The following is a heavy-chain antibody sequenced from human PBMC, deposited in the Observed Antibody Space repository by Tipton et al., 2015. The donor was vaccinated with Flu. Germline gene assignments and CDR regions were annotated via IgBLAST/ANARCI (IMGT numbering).Heavy chain of an antibody. CDR3: AKDGWDTSGWYPFDY. CDR2: IRHDESDK. CDR1: GFAFSGYG. J-gene: IGHJ4*02. D-gene: IGHD6-19*01. V-gene: IGHV3-30*02. Sequence: SGFAFSGYGMHWVRQAPGKGLEWVAFIRHDESDKYYADSVKGRFTISRDNSKNALYLLINSLRAEDTAVYYCAKDGWDTSGWYPFDYWGQGTLVPVSS.